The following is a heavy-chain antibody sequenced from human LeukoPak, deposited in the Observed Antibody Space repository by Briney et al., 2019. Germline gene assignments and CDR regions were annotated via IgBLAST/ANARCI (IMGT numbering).Heavy chain of an antibody. CDR2: IIPIFGTA. J-gene: IGHJ4*02. Sequence: SVKVSCKASGGTFSSYAISWVRQAPGQGLEWMGGIIPIFGTANYAQKFQGRVTITADESTSTAYMELSSLRSEDTAVYHCARGPRSYYDILTGYSMFDYWGQGTLVTVSS. CDR1: GGTFSSYA. CDR3: ARGPRSYYDILTGYSMFDY. V-gene: IGHV1-69*13. D-gene: IGHD3-9*01.